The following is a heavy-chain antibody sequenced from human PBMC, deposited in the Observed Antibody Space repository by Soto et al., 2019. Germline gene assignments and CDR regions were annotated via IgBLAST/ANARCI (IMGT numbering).Heavy chain of an antibody. V-gene: IGHV4-59*01. CDR3: ASDARERGGHNWFEP. CDR1: GGSISSYY. CDR2: IYYSGST. D-gene: IGHD2-15*01. J-gene: IGHJ5*02. Sequence: PSETLSLTCTVSGGSISSYYWSWIRQPPGKGLEWIGYIYYSGSTNYNPSLKSRVTISVDTSKNQFSLKLSSVTAADTAVYYCASDARERGGHNWFEPWGQGTLVTV.